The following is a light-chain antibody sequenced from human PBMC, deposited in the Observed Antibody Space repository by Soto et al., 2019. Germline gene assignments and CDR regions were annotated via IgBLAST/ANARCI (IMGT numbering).Light chain of an antibody. V-gene: IGKV3-15*01. CDR3: LQYDVWPLS. Sequence: ETVMKQSPVALSVNQGERATLSCRARQKVRTNLAWYQQKPGQAPRLLIYGASTRATGIPARFSGDGSGTEVTLTNYSLQSEDFVVYYCLQYDVWPLSSGQGARLEI. CDR1: QKVRTN. J-gene: IGKJ5*01. CDR2: GAS.